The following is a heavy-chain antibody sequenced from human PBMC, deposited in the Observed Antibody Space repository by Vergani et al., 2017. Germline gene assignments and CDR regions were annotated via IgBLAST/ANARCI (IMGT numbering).Heavy chain of an antibody. CDR3: TRDRGAARPYYFDY. D-gene: IGHD6-6*01. Sequence: EVQLLESGGGLVQPGGSLRLSCAASGFTFSSYAMSWVRQAPGKGLEWVSAISGSGGSTYYADSVKGRFTISRDNAKNSLYLQMNSLRAEDTAVYYCTRDRGAARPYYFDYWGQGTLVTVSS. V-gene: IGHV3-23*01. CDR2: ISGSGGST. J-gene: IGHJ4*02. CDR1: GFTFSSYA.